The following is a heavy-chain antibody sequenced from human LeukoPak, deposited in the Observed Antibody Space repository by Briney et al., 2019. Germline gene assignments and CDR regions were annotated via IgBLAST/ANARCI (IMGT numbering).Heavy chain of an antibody. J-gene: IGHJ3*02. D-gene: IGHD6-19*01. CDR1: GFTFSSYA. Sequence: SGGSLRLSCAASGFTFSSYAMSWVRQAPGKGLEWIGRIYTSGSTNYNPSLSSRVTMSVDTSRNQFSLKLSSVTAADTAVYYCAREAGAYGRALDIWGHGTMVTVSS. V-gene: IGHV4-4*07. CDR3: AREAGAYGRALDI. CDR2: IYTSGST.